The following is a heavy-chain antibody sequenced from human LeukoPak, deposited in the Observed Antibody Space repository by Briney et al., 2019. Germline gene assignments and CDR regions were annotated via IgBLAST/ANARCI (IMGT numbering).Heavy chain of an antibody. V-gene: IGHV3-64D*06. CDR1: GFTFSTYV. J-gene: IGHJ4*02. Sequence: GGSLRLSCSISGFTFSTYVMHWVRQAPGKGLEYVSAISSNGDNAYYADSVKGRFTISRDNSKNTLYLQMSSLRADDTAVYYCVRGTGYWGQGTLVTVSS. CDR2: ISSNGDNA. CDR3: VRGTGY.